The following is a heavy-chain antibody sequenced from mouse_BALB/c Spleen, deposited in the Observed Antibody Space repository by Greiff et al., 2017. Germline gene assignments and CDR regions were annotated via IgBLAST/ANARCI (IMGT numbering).Heavy chain of an antibody. D-gene: IGHD2-14*01. V-gene: IGHV1-7*01. Sequence: VQLQQSGAELAKPGASVKMSCKASGYTFTSYWMHWVQQRPGQGLEWIGYINPSTGYTEYNQKFKDKATLTADKSSSTAYMQLSRLTSEDSAVYYCARSRRYDDGWFAYWGQGTLVTVSA. CDR1: GYTFTSYW. CDR2: INPSTGYT. CDR3: ARSRRYDDGWFAY. J-gene: IGHJ3*01.